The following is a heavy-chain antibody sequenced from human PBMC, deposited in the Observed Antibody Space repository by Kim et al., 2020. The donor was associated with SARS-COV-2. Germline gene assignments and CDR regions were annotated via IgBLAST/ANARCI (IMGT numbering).Heavy chain of an antibody. D-gene: IGHD3-10*01. V-gene: IGHV3-74*03. Sequence: TYADSVKGRFTISVDNAKNTLYLQMNSLEAEDTAVYYCATKLTGTGKFRPYWGQGTLVTVSS. J-gene: IGHJ4*02. CDR3: ATKLTGTGKFRPY.